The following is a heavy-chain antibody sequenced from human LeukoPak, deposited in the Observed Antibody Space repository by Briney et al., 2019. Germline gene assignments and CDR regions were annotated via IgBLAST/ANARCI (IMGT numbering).Heavy chain of an antibody. CDR1: GFDFNSYA. CDR3: ARVGAADSSNYFHYYGLDV. V-gene: IGHV3-23*01. D-gene: IGHD1-26*01. J-gene: IGHJ6*02. CDR2: ISGGGGNR. Sequence: GGSLRLSCEVSGFDFNSYAMSWVRQAPGKGLEWVSGISGGGGNRFYAGSVKGRFTISRDSSKNTLNLQMNNLRAGDTAVYYCARVGAADSSNYFHYYGLDVWGQGTTVIVSS.